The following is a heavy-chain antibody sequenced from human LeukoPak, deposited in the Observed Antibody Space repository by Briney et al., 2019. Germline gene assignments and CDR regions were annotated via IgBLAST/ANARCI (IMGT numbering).Heavy chain of an antibody. CDR3: ARGGRGPPGYFYYMDV. CDR1: GGSFSGYY. V-gene: IGHV4-34*01. J-gene: IGHJ6*03. CDR2: INHSGST. Sequence: SETLSLTCAVYGGSFSGYYWSWIRQPPGKGLEWIGEINHSGSTNYNPSLKSRVTISVDTSKNQFSLKLSSVTAADTAVYYCARGGRGPPGYFYYMDVWGKGTTVTIS.